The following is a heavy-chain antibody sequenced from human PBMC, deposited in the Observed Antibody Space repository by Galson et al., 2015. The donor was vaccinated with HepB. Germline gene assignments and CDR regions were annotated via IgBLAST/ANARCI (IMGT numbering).Heavy chain of an antibody. CDR1: GFIFSDHY. D-gene: IGHD6-6*01. CDR2: TKTKRNGYTT. Sequence: SLRLSCAASGFIFSDHYMDWVRQAPGQGLEWVGRTKTKRNGYTTEYAASVKGRFTISRDDSKNSLYLQMNSLKTEDTAMCYCSRSSARSPHYLGQGTLLTVSS. CDR3: SRSSARSPHY. J-gene: IGHJ4*02. V-gene: IGHV3-72*01.